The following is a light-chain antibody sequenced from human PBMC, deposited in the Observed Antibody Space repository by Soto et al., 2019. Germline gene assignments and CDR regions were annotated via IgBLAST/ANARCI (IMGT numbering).Light chain of an antibody. J-gene: IGKJ1*01. CDR1: QGISSY. CDR3: QQLNSYPRT. CDR2: AAS. V-gene: IGKV1-9*01. Sequence: DIQLTQSPSFLSASVGDRVTITCRASQGISSYLAWYQQKPGKAPNLLIYAASTLQSGVPSRFSGSGSGTEFPHTISSLQPEDFTTYYCQQLNSYPRTFGQGTKVEIK.